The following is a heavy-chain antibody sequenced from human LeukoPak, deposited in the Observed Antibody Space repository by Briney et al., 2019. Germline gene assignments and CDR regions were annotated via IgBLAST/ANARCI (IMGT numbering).Heavy chain of an antibody. CDR1: GYTFTSYS. Sequence: ASVKVSCKASGYTFTSYSMQWVRQAPGQGLEWMGIINPNGGSTTYAQKFQGRVTMTTDTSTSTVYMELSSLRSEDTAVYYCARDGCSSTSCPSWFDPWGQGTLVTVSS. CDR3: ARDGCSSTSCPSWFDP. V-gene: IGHV1-46*01. D-gene: IGHD2-2*01. J-gene: IGHJ5*02. CDR2: INPNGGST.